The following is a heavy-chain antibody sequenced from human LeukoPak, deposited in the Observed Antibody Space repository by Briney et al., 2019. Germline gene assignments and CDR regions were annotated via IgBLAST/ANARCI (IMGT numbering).Heavy chain of an antibody. CDR2: IIPIFGTA. V-gene: IGHV1-69*05. CDR1: GGTFSSYA. Sequence: SVKVSCKASGGTFSSYAISWVRQAPGQGLEWMGRIIPIFGTANYAQKFQGRVPITTDESTSTAYMELSSLRSEDTAVYYCARVRYYDSSGYVDYWGQGTLVTVSS. D-gene: IGHD3-22*01. J-gene: IGHJ4*02. CDR3: ARVRYYDSSGYVDY.